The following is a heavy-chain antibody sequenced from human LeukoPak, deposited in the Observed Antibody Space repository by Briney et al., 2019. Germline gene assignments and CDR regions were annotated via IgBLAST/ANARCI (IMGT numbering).Heavy chain of an antibody. CDR3: ARGPRGSSGSFWFDP. V-gene: IGHV4-34*01. D-gene: IGHD6-6*01. J-gene: IGHJ5*02. CDR2: INHSGST. CDR1: GGSFSGYY. Sequence: PSETLSLTCAVYGGSFSGYYWSWIRQPPGKGLEWIGEINHSGSTNYNPSLKSRVTISVDTSKNQFSLKPSSVTAADTAVYYCARGPRGSSGSFWFDPRGQGTLVTVSS.